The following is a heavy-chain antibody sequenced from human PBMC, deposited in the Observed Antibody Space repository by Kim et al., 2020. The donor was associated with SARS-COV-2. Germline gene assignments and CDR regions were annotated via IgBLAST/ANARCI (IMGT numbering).Heavy chain of an antibody. CDR3: ARVPLSDIVLMVYANN. D-gene: IGHD2-8*01. V-gene: IGHV3-11*01. CDR1: GFTFSDYY. Sequence: GGSLRLSCAASGFTFSDYYMSWIRQAPGKGLEWVSYISSSGSTIYYADSVKGRFTISRDNAKNSLYLQMNSLRAEDTAVYYCARVPLSDIVLMVYANNWGQGTLVTVSS. CDR2: ISSSGSTI. J-gene: IGHJ4*02.